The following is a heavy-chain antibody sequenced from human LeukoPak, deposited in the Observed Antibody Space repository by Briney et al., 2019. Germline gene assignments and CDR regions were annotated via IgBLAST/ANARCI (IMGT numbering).Heavy chain of an antibody. J-gene: IGHJ4*02. CDR1: GFTFSSYD. V-gene: IGHV3-30*02. CDR2: IRYDGSNK. D-gene: IGHD6-19*01. Sequence: GGSLRLSCAASGFTFSSYDMHWVRQAPGKGLEGVAFIRYDGSNKYYADSVKGRFTISRDNSKNTLYLQMNSLRAEDTAVYYCAKQGDSSGVWAYYFDYWGQGTLVTVSS. CDR3: AKQGDSSGVWAYYFDY.